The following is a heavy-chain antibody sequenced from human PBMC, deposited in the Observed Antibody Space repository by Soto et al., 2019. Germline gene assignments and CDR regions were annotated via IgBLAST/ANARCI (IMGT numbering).Heavy chain of an antibody. CDR3: GRDIDFGVVTSQFTGMDV. J-gene: IGHJ6*02. CDR2: IYYSGST. Sequence: PSETLSLTCTVSGGSISSGDYYWSWIRQPPGKGLEWIGYIYYSGSTYYNPSLKSRVTISVDTSKNQFSLKLSSVTAEDTAVYYCGRDIDFGVVTSQFTGMDVWGQGARVTVSS. V-gene: IGHV4-30-4*01. D-gene: IGHD3-3*01. CDR1: GGSISSGDYY.